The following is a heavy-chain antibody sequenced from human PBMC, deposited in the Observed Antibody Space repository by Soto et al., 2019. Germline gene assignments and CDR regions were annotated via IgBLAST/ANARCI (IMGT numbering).Heavy chain of an antibody. CDR3: ATMRDFNDYSNYRARLDYYYYGMDV. J-gene: IGHJ6*02. Sequence: QVQLVESGGGVVQPGRSLRLSCAASGFTFSSYGMHWVRQAPGKGLEWVAVISYDGSNKYYADSVKGRFTISRDNSKNTLYLQMNSLRAEDTAVYYCATMRDFNDYSNYRARLDYYYYGMDVWCQGTTVTVSS. D-gene: IGHD4-4*01. CDR1: GFTFSSYG. CDR2: ISYDGSNK. V-gene: IGHV3-30*03.